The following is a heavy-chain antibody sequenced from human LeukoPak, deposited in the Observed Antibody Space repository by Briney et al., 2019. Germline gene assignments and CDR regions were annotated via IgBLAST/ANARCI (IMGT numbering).Heavy chain of an antibody. V-gene: IGHV3-30*02. Sequence: GGXLRLSCAGSGFTFSSYGMHWVRQAPGKGLEGVAFIRYDGSNKYYADSVKGRFTISRDNYKKTLYMQMKRQRAEDTAVYYCAPRGYSSSLNYYYYYMDVWGKGTTVTVSS. CDR2: IRYDGSNK. J-gene: IGHJ6*03. CDR3: APRGYSSSLNYYYYYMDV. D-gene: IGHD6-13*01. CDR1: GFTFSSYG.